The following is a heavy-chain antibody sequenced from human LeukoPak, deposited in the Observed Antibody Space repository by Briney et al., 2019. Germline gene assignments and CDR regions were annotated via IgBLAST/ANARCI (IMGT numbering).Heavy chain of an antibody. Sequence: PSETLSLTCAVYGGSFSGYYWSWIRQPPGKGLEWIGEINHSGSTNYNPSLKSRVTISVDTSKNQFSLKLSPVTAADTAVYYCARGQGWFGELLSPHYFDYWGQGTLVTVSS. CDR2: INHSGST. J-gene: IGHJ4*02. CDR3: ARGQGWFGELLSPHYFDY. D-gene: IGHD3-10*01. CDR1: GGSFSGYY. V-gene: IGHV4-34*01.